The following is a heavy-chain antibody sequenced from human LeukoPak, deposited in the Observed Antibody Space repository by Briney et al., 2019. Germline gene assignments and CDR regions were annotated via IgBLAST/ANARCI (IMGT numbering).Heavy chain of an antibody. V-gene: IGHV1-2*02. D-gene: IGHD1-1*01. Sequence: GASVKVSCKASGYTFNGYYIHWVRQAPGQGLEWMGWINPNSGGTNYAQKFQGRVTMTRDTSISTAYMELSRLRSDDTAVYYCARDAILRTTGTMYYYYMDVWGKGTTVTISS. CDR3: ARDAILRTTGTMYYYYMDV. J-gene: IGHJ6*03. CDR2: INPNSGGT. CDR1: GYTFNGYY.